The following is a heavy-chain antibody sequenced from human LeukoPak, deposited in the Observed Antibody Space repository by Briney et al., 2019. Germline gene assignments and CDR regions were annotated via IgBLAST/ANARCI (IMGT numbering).Heavy chain of an antibody. CDR3: AKEEWLGKMNYFDY. J-gene: IGHJ4*02. CDR1: GFTFGSYA. Sequence: GGSLRLSCAACGFTFGSYAMSWVRQAPGKGLEWVSTILGSGGGDTTYYADSVKGRFTISRDNSKNTLYLQMNSLRAEDTAVYYCAKEEWLGKMNYFDYWGQGTLVTVSS. V-gene: IGHV3-23*01. D-gene: IGHD3-3*01. CDR2: ILGSGGGDTT.